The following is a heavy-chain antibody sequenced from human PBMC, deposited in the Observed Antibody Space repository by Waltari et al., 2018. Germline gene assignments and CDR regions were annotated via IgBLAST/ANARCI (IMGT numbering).Heavy chain of an antibody. CDR2: IYHSGST. Sequence: QVQLQESGPGLVKPSETLSLTCAVSGYSISSGYYWGWIRQPPGKGLEWIGSIYHSGSTYYKPSLKSRVTISVDTSKNQFSLKLSSVTAADTAVYYCARDREMATKILGVFDYWGQGTLVTVSS. CDR3: ARDREMATKILGVFDY. D-gene: IGHD5-12*01. J-gene: IGHJ4*02. CDR1: GYSISSGYY. V-gene: IGHV4-38-2*02.